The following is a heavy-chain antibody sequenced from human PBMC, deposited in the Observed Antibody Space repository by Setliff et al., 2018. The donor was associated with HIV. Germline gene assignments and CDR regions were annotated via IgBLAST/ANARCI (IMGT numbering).Heavy chain of an antibody. D-gene: IGHD1-1*01. CDR1: GYTFISYF. J-gene: IGHJ1*01. CDR2: IDPSGGST. V-gene: IGHV1-46*01. Sequence: GASVKVSCKASGYTFISYFMHWVRQAPGQGLEWMGTIDPSGGSTNYAQKFQGRVTMTRDASTSPVYMDLSSLRSEDTAVYYCATHPRGTTQIEDWGRGSLVTVSS. CDR3: ATHPRGTTQIED.